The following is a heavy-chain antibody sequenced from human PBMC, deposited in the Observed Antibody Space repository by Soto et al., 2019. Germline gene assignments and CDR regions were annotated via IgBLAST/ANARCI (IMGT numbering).Heavy chain of an antibody. CDR1: GYTFTSYG. V-gene: IGHV1-18*01. Sequence: QVQLVQSGAEVKKPGASVKVSCKASGYTFTSYGISWVRQAPGQGLEWMGWISAYNGNTNYAQKLQGRVTMTTDTSTSTAYMELRSLRSDDTAVYYCARDWGDPYHFWSGYLRLFDYWGQGTLVTVSS. D-gene: IGHD3-3*01. J-gene: IGHJ4*02. CDR2: ISAYNGNT. CDR3: ARDWGDPYHFWSGYLRLFDY.